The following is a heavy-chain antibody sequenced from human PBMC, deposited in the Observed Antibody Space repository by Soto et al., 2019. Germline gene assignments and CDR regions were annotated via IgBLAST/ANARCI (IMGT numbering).Heavy chain of an antibody. Sequence: QVQLQESGPGLVKPSQTLSLTCTVSGGSISRADYYWSWIRQPPGKGLEWIGYIYDSGTTYYNPSLKSRITISLDRSKIQFSLKMSSVTAADTAVYYCAGGNAAMVAFDLWGQGTLVTVSS. CDR2: IYDSGTT. CDR3: AGGNAAMVAFDL. CDR1: GGSISRADYY. J-gene: IGHJ4*02. D-gene: IGHD5-18*01. V-gene: IGHV4-30-4*01.